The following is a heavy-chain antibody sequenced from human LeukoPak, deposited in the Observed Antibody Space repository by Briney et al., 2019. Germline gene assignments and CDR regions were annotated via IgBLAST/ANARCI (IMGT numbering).Heavy chain of an antibody. J-gene: IGHJ3*01. Sequence: ASVKVSCKASGYTFTDNYIHWVRQAPGQGLEWMGRVNPDSGGINYAQKFQGRVTMTRDTSINTAFVELRRLRSDDTATYYCARAQNYHDRSGYSDDTIDVWGHGTVITVSS. CDR2: VNPDSGGI. CDR3: ARAQNYHDRSGYSDDTIDV. V-gene: IGHV1-2*06. CDR1: GYTFTDNY. D-gene: IGHD3-22*01.